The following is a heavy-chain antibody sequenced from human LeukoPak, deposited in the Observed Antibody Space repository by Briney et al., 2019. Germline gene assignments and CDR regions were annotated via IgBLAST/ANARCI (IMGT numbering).Heavy chain of an antibody. CDR3: ASLGGGGLLWFGEPAFDY. J-gene: IGHJ4*02. V-gene: IGHV4-39*01. CDR2: IYYSGST. CDR1: GGSISSSSYY. Sequence: SETLSLTCTVSGGSISSSSYYWGWIRQPPGKGLEWIGSIYYSGSTYYNPSLKSRVTISVDTSKNQFSLKLSSVTAADTAGYYWASLGGGGLLWFGEPAFDYGGQGTLVTASS. D-gene: IGHD3-10*01.